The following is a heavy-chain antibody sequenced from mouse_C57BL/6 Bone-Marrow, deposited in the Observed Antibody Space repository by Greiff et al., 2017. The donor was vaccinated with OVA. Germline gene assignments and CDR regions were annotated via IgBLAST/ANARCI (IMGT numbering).Heavy chain of an antibody. D-gene: IGHD1-1*01. V-gene: IGHV1-82*01. CDR1: GYAFSSSW. J-gene: IGHJ3*01. CDR3: AYYYGRVFAY. CDR2: IYPGDGDT. Sequence: VQLQESGPELVKPGASVKISCKASGYAFSSSWMNWVKQRPGKGLEWIGRIYPGDGDTNYNGKFKGKATLTADKSSSTAYMQLSSLTSEDSAVYFCAYYYGRVFAYWGQGTLVTVSA.